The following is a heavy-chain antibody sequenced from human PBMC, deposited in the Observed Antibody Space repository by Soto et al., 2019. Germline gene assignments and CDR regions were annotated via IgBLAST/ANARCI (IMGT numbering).Heavy chain of an antibody. CDR2: IYYSGST. D-gene: IGHD6-6*01. CDR3: ARAGRAARPNWFDP. CDR1: GGSISSYY. V-gene: IGHV4-59*01. Sequence: QVQLQESGPGLVXPSETLSLTCTVCGGSISSYYWSWIRQPPGKGLEWIGYIYYSGSTNYNPSLKSRVTISVDTSKNQFSLKLSSVTAADTAVYYCARAGRAARPNWFDPWGQGTLVTVSS. J-gene: IGHJ5*02.